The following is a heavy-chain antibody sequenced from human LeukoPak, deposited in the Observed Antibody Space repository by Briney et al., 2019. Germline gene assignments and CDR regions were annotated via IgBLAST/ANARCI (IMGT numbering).Heavy chain of an antibody. CDR2: ISGYNGNT. J-gene: IGHJ5*02. D-gene: IGHD3-10*01. CDR1: GYTFTAYY. V-gene: IGHV1-18*01. CDR3: AREGSSTYYYGSGSYPNWFDP. Sequence: ASVKVSCKASGYTFTAYYIHWVRQAPGQGLEWMGWISGYNGNTNYAQKLQGKVTMTTDTSTSTAYMELRSLRSDDTAVYCCAREGSSTYYYGSGSYPNWFDPWGQGTLVTVSS.